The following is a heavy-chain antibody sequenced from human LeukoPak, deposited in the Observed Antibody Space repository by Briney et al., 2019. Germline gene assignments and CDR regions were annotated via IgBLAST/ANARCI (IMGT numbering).Heavy chain of an antibody. V-gene: IGHV3-23*01. CDR3: AKKTSYCAGDCYPYYFDY. CDR2: ITGSSDST. D-gene: IGHD2-21*02. Sequence: PGGSLRLSCAASGFTFSSYTMTWVRQAPGKGLEWVSGITGSSDSTYYADSVKGRFTVSRDNSRNTLFLQMNSLRAEDTAVYYCAKKTSYCAGDCYPYYFDYWGHRTLVTVSS. J-gene: IGHJ4*01. CDR1: GFTFSSYT.